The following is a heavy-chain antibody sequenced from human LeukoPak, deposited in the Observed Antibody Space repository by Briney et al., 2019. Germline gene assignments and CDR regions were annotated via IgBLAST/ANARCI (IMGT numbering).Heavy chain of an antibody. CDR3: ARGSPSGYSLNY. D-gene: IGHD3-22*01. J-gene: IGHJ4*02. Sequence: SQTLSLTCTVSGGSISSGDYYWSWIRQPPGKGLEWIGYIYYSGSTYYNPSLKSRVTISVDTSKNQFSLKLSSVTAADTAVYYCARGSPSGYSLNYWGQGTLVTVSS. CDR1: GGSISSGDYY. CDR2: IYYSGST. V-gene: IGHV4-30-4*01.